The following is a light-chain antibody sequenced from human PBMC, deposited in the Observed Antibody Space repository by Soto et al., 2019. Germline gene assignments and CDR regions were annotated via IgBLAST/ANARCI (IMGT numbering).Light chain of an antibody. V-gene: IGLV2-14*01. CDR2: EVS. CDR3: RSYTSSSTPYV. J-gene: IGLJ1*01. CDR1: SSDIGGYNY. Sequence: QSVLTQPASASGSPGQSITISCTGTSSDIGGYNYVSWYQQHPGKAPKLMIYEVSNRPSGVSNRFSGSKSGNTASLTISGLQAEDEADYYCRSYTSSSTPYVFGTGTKLTVL.